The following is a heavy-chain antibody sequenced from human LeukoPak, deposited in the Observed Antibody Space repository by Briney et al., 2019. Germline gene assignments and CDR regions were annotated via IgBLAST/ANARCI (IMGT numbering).Heavy chain of an antibody. V-gene: IGHV3-21*01. CDR2: ISSSSSYI. D-gene: IGHD5-24*01. Sequence: PGGSLRLSCAASGFTFSSYSMNWVRQAPGKGLEWVSSISSSSSYIYYADSVRGRFTISRDNAKNSLYLQMNSLRAEDTAIYYCTRVGYIDEGIDYWGQGTLVTVSS. CDR3: TRVGYIDEGIDY. J-gene: IGHJ4*02. CDR1: GFTFSSYS.